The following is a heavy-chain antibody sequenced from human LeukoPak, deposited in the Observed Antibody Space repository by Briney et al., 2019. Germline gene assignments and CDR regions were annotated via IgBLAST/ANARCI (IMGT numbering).Heavy chain of an antibody. CDR1: GGTFSSYA. CDR3: ASHIRGFRYSGMDV. V-gene: IGHV1-69*13. D-gene: IGHD3-10*01. J-gene: IGHJ6*02. Sequence: ASVKVSCMSSGGTFSSYAISWVRQAPGQGLDCMGGIIPMFGSANYAQPFQGRVTITADESTSTAYMELTSLRSEDTAVYYCASHIRGFRYSGMDVWGQGTTVIVSS. CDR2: IIPMFGSA.